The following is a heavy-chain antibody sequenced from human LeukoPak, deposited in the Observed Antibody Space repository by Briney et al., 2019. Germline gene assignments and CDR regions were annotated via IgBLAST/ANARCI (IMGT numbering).Heavy chain of an antibody. J-gene: IGHJ6*04. CDR3: AKDQLRFSDV. V-gene: IGHV3-73*01. D-gene: IGHD3-3*01. CDR1: GFNLSGSA. CDR2: IRSKANNYAT. Sequence: GGALKLSCAASGFNLSGSAMHWVRQASGKGLEWVGRIRSKANNYATTYAASVKGRFTISRDNSKNTLYLQMNSLRAEDTAVYYCAKDQLRFSDVWGKGTTVTVSS.